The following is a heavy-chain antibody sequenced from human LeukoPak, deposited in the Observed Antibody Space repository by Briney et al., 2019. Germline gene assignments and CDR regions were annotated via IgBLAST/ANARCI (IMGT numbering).Heavy chain of an antibody. CDR1: GGTFSSYA. CDR2: IIPIFGTA. D-gene: IGHD3-16*01. Sequence: SVKVSCKASGGTFSSYAISWVRQAPGQGLGWMGRIIPIFGTANYAQKFQGRVTITADESTSTAYMELSSLRSEDTAVYYCANGNPYVWGSYDYWGQGTLVTVSS. V-gene: IGHV1-69*13. CDR3: ANGNPYVWGSYDY. J-gene: IGHJ4*02.